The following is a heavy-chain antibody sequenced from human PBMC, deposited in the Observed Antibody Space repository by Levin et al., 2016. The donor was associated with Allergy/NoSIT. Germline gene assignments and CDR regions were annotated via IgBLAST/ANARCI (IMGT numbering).Heavy chain of an antibody. CDR2: ITSVGSDT. J-gene: IGHJ4*02. V-gene: IGHV3-21*01. Sequence: GGSLRLSCAASGFAFSGYTLNWVRQPPGAGLEWISSITSVGSDTYYADSVRGRFTISRDNAKNSLFLQMEKLRADDTAVYYCARDRSGYDSRSAIEYWGQGTLVTVSS. CDR3: ARDRSGYDSRSAIEY. CDR1: GFAFSGYT. D-gene: IGHD5-12*01.